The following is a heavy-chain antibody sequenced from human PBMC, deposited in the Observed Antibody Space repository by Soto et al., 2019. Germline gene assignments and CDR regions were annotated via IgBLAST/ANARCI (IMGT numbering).Heavy chain of an antibody. J-gene: IGHJ4*02. CDR2: IYNIGST. V-gene: IGHV4-59*01. D-gene: IGHD3-16*01. CDR3: ARDRNRLGYFDY. Sequence: SETLSLTCTVSGGCISGYYWSWLRQPPGKGLEWIGYIYNIGSTNYNPSLRSRVTMSIDTSQEQFSLKLSSVTAADTAVYYCARDRNRLGYFDYWGQGALVTVS. CDR1: GGCISGYY.